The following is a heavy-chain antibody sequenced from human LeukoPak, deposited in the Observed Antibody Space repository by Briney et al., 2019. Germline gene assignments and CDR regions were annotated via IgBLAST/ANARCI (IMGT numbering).Heavy chain of an antibody. J-gene: IGHJ4*02. CDR2: IFPSGGEI. CDR1: GFTFSTLA. D-gene: IGHD2-8*02. Sequence: GGSLRLSCAASGFTFSTLAMIWVRQPPGKGLEWVSSIFPSGGEIHYADSVRGRFTISRDNSKSTLSLQMNSLRAEDTAIYYCATYRQVLLPFESWGQGTLVTVSS. CDR3: ATYRQVLLPFES. V-gene: IGHV3-23*01.